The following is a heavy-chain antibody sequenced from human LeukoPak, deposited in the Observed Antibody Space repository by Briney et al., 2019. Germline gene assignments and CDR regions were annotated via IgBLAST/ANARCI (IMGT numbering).Heavy chain of an antibody. CDR2: IYYSGST. Sequence: SETLSLTCTVSGGPISSGGYYWSWIRQHPGKGLEWIGYIYYSGSTYYNPSLKSRVTISVDTSKNQFSLKLSSVTAADTAVYYCARDGEHTRGAFDIWGQGTMVTVSS. CDR3: ARDGEHTRGAFDI. J-gene: IGHJ3*02. V-gene: IGHV4-31*03. D-gene: IGHD2-2*01. CDR1: GGPISSGGYY.